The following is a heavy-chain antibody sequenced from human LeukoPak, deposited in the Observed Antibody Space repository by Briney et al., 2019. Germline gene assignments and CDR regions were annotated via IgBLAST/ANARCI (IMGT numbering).Heavy chain of an antibody. D-gene: IGHD3-10*01. V-gene: IGHV1-3*03. CDR2: INGENGNT. Sequence: ASVKVSCKASGYTFTGYYMHWVRQAPGQRLEWMGWINGENGNTKYSQELRGRVTFTSDSSATTAYMELSSLRSEDVAVYYCAREVSSVGANYFDYWGQGTLVTVSS. J-gene: IGHJ4*02. CDR3: AREVSSVGANYFDY. CDR1: GYTFTGYY.